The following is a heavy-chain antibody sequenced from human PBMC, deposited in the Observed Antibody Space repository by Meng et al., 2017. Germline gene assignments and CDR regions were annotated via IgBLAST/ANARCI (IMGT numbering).Heavy chain of an antibody. CDR2: ITSSASTI. CDR1: GFTFSDYY. Sequence: QVQLVESGGGLVKPGGSLRLSCAASGFTFSDYYMSWIRQAPGKGLEWVSYITSSASTIHYADSVKGRFTISRDNSKNTQYLQMNSLRAEDTAVYYCASTDKYYFDYCGQGTLVTVSS. CDR3: ASTDKYYFDY. V-gene: IGHV3-11*04. J-gene: IGHJ4*02.